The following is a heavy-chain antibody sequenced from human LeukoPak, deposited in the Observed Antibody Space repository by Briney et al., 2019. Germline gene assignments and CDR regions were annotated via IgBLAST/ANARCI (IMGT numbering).Heavy chain of an antibody. CDR1: GFTLSSYA. J-gene: IGHJ4*02. Sequence: PGGSLRLSCAAFGFTLSSYAMHWVRQAPGKGLEWVALISYDGSNKYYADSVKGRFTISRDNSKNTLYLQVNSLRAEDTAVYYCARGDYGGNPDYWGQGTLVTVSS. CDR3: ARGDYGGNPDY. V-gene: IGHV3-30*04. CDR2: ISYDGSNK. D-gene: IGHD4-23*01.